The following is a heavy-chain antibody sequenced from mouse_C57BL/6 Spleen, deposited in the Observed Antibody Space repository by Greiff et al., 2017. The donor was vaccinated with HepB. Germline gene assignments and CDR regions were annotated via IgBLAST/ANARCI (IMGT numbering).Heavy chain of an antibody. Sequence: VQLQQPGAELVRPGTSVKLSCKASGYTFTSYWMHWVKQRPGQGLEWIGVIDPSDSYTNYNQKFKGKATLTVDTSSSTAYMQLSSLTSEDSAVYYCARHGNYGGYFDYWGQGTTLTVSS. CDR1: GYTFTSYW. CDR2: IDPSDSYT. D-gene: IGHD2-1*01. V-gene: IGHV1-59*01. J-gene: IGHJ2*01. CDR3: ARHGNYGGYFDY.